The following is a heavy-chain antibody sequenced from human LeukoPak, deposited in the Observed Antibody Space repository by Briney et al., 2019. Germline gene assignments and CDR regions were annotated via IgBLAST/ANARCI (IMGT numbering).Heavy chain of an antibody. CDR1: GFTFSSYG. CDR3: AGERYLSSSWIYGMDV. J-gene: IGHJ6*02. V-gene: IGHV3-33*01. CDR2: IWYDGSNK. Sequence: GGSLRLSCAASGFTFSSYGMHWVRQAPGKGLEWVAVIWYDGSNKYYADSVKGRFTISRDNSKNTLYLQMNSLRAEDTAVYYCAGERYLSSSWIYGMDVWGQGTTVTVSS. D-gene: IGHD6-13*01.